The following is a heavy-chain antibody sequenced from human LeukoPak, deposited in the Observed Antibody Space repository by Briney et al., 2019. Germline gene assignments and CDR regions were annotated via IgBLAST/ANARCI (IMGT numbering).Heavy chain of an antibody. Sequence: GGSLRLSCAASGFTFSSYWMRWVRQAPGKGLVWVSRINSDGSSTSYADSVKGRFTISRDNAKNTLYLQMNSLRAEDTAVYYCARVRLYYDSSGYQDYWGQGTLVTVSS. CDR2: INSDGSST. V-gene: IGHV3-74*01. J-gene: IGHJ4*02. D-gene: IGHD3-22*01. CDR1: GFTFSSYW. CDR3: ARVRLYYDSSGYQDY.